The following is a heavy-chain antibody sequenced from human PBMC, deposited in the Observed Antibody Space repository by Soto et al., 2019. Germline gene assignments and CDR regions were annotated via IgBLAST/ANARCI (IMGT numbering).Heavy chain of an antibody. CDR1: GGECRCIDYF. CDR3: ARVMAAMQNWLDP. Sequence: SGTLYLTYSGSGGECRCIDYFWRWIRQPPGKGLEWIGFIYHTGTTYYNPSLRSRVTISIDTSKSQFSMKLNSVTAADTAVYYCARVMAAMQNWLDPWGQGTLVTVSS. V-gene: IGHV4-30-4*01. J-gene: IGHJ5*02. D-gene: IGHD2-2*01. CDR2: IYHTGTT.